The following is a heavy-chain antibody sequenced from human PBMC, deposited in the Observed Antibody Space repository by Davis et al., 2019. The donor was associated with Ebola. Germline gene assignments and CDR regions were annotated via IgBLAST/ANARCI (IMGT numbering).Heavy chain of an antibody. V-gene: IGHV3-33*01. CDR1: GFTFSSYG. CDR2: IWYDGSNK. J-gene: IGHJ4*02. CDR3: ARAAGYSSGPGDY. D-gene: IGHD6-19*01. Sequence: PGGSLRLSCAASGFTFSSYGMHWVRQAPGKGLEWVAVIWYDGSNKYYADSVKGRFTISRDNSKNTLYLQMNSLRAEDTAVYYCARAAGYSSGPGDYWGQGTLVTVSS.